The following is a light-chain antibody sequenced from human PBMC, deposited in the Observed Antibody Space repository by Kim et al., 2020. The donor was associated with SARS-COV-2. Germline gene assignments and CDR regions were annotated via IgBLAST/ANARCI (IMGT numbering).Light chain of an antibody. V-gene: IGLV3-1*01. Sequence: PGAPASIAWSGGKLGNKYATWDRQKPGQAPLQVIYQDSKRPSGIPERFSGSNAGNTATLTISGTRAMDEADYYCQAWDSSTASYVFGTGTKVTVL. CDR2: QDS. CDR3: QAWDSSTASYV. J-gene: IGLJ1*01. CDR1: KLGNKY.